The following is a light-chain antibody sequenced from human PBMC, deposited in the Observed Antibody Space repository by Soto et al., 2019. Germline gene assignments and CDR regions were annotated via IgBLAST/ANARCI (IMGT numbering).Light chain of an antibody. CDR2: ATS. J-gene: IGKJ1*01. CDR1: QSLGINS. V-gene: IGKV3-20*01. CDR3: QQYGSSPWT. Sequence: EIVLTQSPGTLSLSPGDRATLSCRASQSLGINSLAWYQQKPGQAPRLFIYATSGRATGIPDRFSGSGSGTDFTLTISRLEPEDFAVYDCQQYGSSPWTFGQGTKVDIK.